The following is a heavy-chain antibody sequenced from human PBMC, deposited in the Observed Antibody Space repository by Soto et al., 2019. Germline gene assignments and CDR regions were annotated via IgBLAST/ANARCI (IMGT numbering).Heavy chain of an antibody. J-gene: IGHJ4*02. CDR1: GFTFNNYA. V-gene: IGHV3-23*01. CDR2: ISGSGGGT. CDR3: AKGSAESRPYYFDS. Sequence: GGSLRLSCAASGFTFNNYAMAWVRQAPAKGLEWFSAISGSGGGTYYADSVKGRFTISRDNSNKMFCLQMNSLRVEDTAIYYCAKGSAESRPYYFDSWGQGTLVTVSS. D-gene: IGHD3-22*01.